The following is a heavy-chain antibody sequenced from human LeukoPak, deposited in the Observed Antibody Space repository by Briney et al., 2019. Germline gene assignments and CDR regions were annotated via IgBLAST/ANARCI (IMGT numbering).Heavy chain of an antibody. CDR3: ARDPEFARGRYSYDNTLGDDAFDI. CDR2: SSADSGNT. Sequence: WASVKVSCKASGYTFTNYGVTWVRQAPGEGLEWMGWSSADSGNTVYAEKFQGRVTMTTDTCTSTAYMELRSLRSDDTAVYYCARDPEFARGRYSYDNTLGDDAFDIWGQGTMVTVSS. CDR1: GYTFTNYG. V-gene: IGHV1-18*01. D-gene: IGHD5-18*01. J-gene: IGHJ3*02.